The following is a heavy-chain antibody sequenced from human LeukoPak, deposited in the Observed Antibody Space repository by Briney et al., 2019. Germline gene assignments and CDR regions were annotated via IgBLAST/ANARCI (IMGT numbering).Heavy chain of an antibody. CDR2: INWNGGST. Sequence: GGSLRLSCAASGFTFDDYGMSWVRQAPGKGLEWVSGINWNGGSTGYADSVKGRFTISRDNAKNSLYLQMNSLRAEDTALYYCARGLTFGGVITEDAFDIWGQGTMVTVSS. D-gene: IGHD3-16*02. CDR3: ARGLTFGGVITEDAFDI. CDR1: GFTFDDYG. J-gene: IGHJ3*02. V-gene: IGHV3-20*04.